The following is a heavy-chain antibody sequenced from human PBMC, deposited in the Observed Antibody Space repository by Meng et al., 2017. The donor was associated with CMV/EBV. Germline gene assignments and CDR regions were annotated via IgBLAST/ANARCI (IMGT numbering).Heavy chain of an antibody. CDR2: IYYSGST. V-gene: IGHV4-59*01. CDR3: ARGYQLPGWFDP. J-gene: IGHJ5*02. Sequence: SETLSLTCTVSGGSISSYYWSWIRQPPGKGLEWIGYIYYSGSTNYNPSLKSRVTISVDTSKNQFPLKLSSVTAADTAVYYCARGYQLPGWFDPWGQGTLVTVSS. CDR1: GGSISSYY. D-gene: IGHD2-2*01.